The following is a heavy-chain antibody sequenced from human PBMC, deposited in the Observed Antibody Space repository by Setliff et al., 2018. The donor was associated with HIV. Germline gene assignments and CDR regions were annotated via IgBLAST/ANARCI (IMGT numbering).Heavy chain of an antibody. CDR2: IGSSNHGV. V-gene: IGHV3-48*02. J-gene: IGHJ4*01. CDR3: ASFYGDYGY. CDR1: GFNFKTYG. Sequence: GGSLRLSCAASGFNFKTYGMTWVRQTPGKGLDWVAHIGSSNHGVHYTASVQGRFTVSRDNANNLLFLQMNNLRDEDTAVYYCASFYGDYGYWCQGTQVTVSS. D-gene: IGHD3-10*01.